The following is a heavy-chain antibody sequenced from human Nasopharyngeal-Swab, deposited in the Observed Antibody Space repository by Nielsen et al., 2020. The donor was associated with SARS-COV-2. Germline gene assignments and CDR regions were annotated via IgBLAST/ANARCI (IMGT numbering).Heavy chain of an antibody. CDR3: VRRAFSASYFYFDY. CDR1: GYIFTSYW. J-gene: IGHJ4*02. CDR2: IYPADSDS. V-gene: IGHV5-51*01. D-gene: IGHD1-26*01. Sequence: GESVKISWKGSGYIFTSYWIGWVRQMPVKGLEWMGIIYPADSDSRYSLSFQGQVSISVDKAISTAYLQWNTLKASDTAIYYCVRRAFSASYFYFDYWGPGTLVTVSS.